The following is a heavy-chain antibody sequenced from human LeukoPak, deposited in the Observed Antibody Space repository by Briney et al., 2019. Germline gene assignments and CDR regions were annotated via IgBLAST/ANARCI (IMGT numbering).Heavy chain of an antibody. CDR1: GFVFSASY. J-gene: IGHJ5*01. CDR2: IKPDGSEK. V-gene: IGHV3-7*01. CDR3: VRGGTYWTVS. Sequence: GGSLRLSCAASGFVFSASYMSWVRKAPGKGLEWVATIKPDGSEKYHVDSVSGRFTISGDNTNDSLFLQMNSLRVDDTAVYYCVRGGTYWTVSWGQGTLVNVS.